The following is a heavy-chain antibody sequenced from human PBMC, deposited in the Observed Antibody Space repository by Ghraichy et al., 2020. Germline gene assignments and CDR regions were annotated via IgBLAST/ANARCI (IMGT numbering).Heavy chain of an antibody. CDR3: ARIPPRLKGYGMDV. CDR2: IYYSGST. D-gene: IGHD2-21*01. V-gene: IGHV4-61*01. CDR1: GGSVSSGSYY. J-gene: IGHJ6*02. Sequence: SETLSLTCTVSGGSVSSGSYYWSWIRQPPGKGLEWIGYIYYSGSTNYNPSLKSRVTISVDTSKNQFSLKLSSVTAADTAVYYCARIPPRLKGYGMDVWGQGTTVTVSS.